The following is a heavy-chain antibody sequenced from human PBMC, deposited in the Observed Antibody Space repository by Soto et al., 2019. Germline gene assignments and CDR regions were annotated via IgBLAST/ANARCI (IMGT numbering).Heavy chain of an antibody. J-gene: IGHJ6*02. V-gene: IGHV3-23*01. Sequence: GGSLRLSCLASGFTFSDFAMTWVRHVPGRGMEWVASLDGAGGSTYYAESVRGRFSISRDNSQNTLFLQMKRLTVDDTAIYYCAAPRDEYGSGVSWFTYGMDIWGQGTTVTVSS. CDR2: LDGAGGST. D-gene: IGHD3-10*01. CDR3: AAPRDEYGSGVSWFTYGMDI. CDR1: GFTFSDFA.